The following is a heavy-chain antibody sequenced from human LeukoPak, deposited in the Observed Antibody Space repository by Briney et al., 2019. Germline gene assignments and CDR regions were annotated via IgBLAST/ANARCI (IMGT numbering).Heavy chain of an antibody. CDR1: GFTFSSYA. Sequence: GGSLRLSCAASGFTFSSYAMSWVRQAPGKGLGWVSAISGSGGSTYYADSVKGRFTISRDDSKNTLYLQMNSLRAEDTAVYYCHLAVIGAVADPFDYWGQGTLVTVSS. CDR2: ISGSGGST. D-gene: IGHD6-19*01. J-gene: IGHJ4*02. V-gene: IGHV3-23*01. CDR3: HLAVIGAVADPFDY.